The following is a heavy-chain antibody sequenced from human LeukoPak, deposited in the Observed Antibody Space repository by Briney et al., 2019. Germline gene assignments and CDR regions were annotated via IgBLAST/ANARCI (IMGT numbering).Heavy chain of an antibody. CDR3: TTDLGMTTVTRGSAVKQVIFDY. V-gene: IGHV3-15*01. CDR1: GFTFSNAW. J-gene: IGHJ4*02. Sequence: GGSLRLSCAASGFTFSNAWMSWVRQAPGKGLEWVGRIKSKTDGGTTDYAAPVKGRFTVSRDDSKNTLYLQMNSLKTEDTAVYYCTTDLGMTTVTRGSAVKQVIFDYWGQGTLVTVSS. CDR2: IKSKTDGGTT. D-gene: IGHD4-17*01.